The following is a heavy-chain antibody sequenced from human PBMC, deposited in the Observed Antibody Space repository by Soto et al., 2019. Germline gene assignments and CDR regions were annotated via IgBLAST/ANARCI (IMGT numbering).Heavy chain of an antibody. V-gene: IGHV3-33*01. Sequence: QLGGSLRLSCAASGFTFSSYGMHWVRQAPGKGLEWVAVIWYDGSNKYYADSVKGRFTISRDNSKNTLSLQMNSLRAEDTAVYYCARDRYSGSLPLDYWGQGTLVTVSS. D-gene: IGHD1-26*01. CDR3: ARDRYSGSLPLDY. CDR1: GFTFSSYG. CDR2: IWYDGSNK. J-gene: IGHJ4*02.